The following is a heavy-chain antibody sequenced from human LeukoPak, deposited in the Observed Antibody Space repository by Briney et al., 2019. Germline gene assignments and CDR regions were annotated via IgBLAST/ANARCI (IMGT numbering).Heavy chain of an antibody. CDR3: ARGLTQYDARACRY. J-gene: IGHJ4*02. Sequence: SETLSLTCAVYGGPFCYYYWSWIPQPRGKGVEWIGEINHSGSTNYNPSLKSRVTISVDTSKNQISLKLSSVTAADAAVYYCARGLTQYDARACRYWGEGTLVTVSS. D-gene: IGHD4/OR15-4a*01. CDR1: GGPFCYYY. CDR2: INHSGST. V-gene: IGHV4-34*01.